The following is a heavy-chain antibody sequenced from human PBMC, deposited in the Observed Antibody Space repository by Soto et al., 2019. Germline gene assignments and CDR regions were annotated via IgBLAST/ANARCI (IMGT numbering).Heavy chain of an antibody. CDR1: GGTFNKYA. CDR2: ILPIYSTRNYA. CDR3: ARGVVVVTNYYFDQ. D-gene: IGHD2-2*01. J-gene: IGHJ4*02. Sequence: QVQLVQSGAEVSNPGSSVKVSCKASGGTFNKYAISWVRQAPGQGPEWMGGILPIYSTRNYANYAHKFQGRVTITVDTSTSTAYMELSGLKSDDTAIYYCARGVVVVTNYYFDQWGQGTLVTVSS. V-gene: IGHV1-69*06.